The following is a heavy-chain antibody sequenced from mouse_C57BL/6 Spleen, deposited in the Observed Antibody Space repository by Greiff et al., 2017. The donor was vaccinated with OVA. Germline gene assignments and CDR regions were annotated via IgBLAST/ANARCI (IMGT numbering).Heavy chain of an antibody. CDR1: GYTFTSYW. CDR2: IDPSDSYT. Sequence: QVQLQQPGAELVKPGASVKLSCKASGYTFTSYWMQWVKQRPGQGLEWIGEIDPSDSYTNYNQKFKGKATLTVDKSSSTAYMQLSSLTSEDAAVYYCARPNYYGSSYVFAYWGQGTLVTVSA. J-gene: IGHJ3*01. V-gene: IGHV1-50*01. D-gene: IGHD1-1*01. CDR3: ARPNYYGSSYVFAY.